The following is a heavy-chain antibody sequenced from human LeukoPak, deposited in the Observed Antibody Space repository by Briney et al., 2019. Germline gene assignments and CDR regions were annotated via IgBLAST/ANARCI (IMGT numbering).Heavy chain of an antibody. CDR2: IYYSGST. J-gene: IGHJ5*02. D-gene: IGHD2-15*01. CDR3: ARGVRVVVAATWWFDP. CDR1: GGSISSYY. V-gene: IGHV4-59*01. Sequence: SETLSLTCTVSGGSISSYYWSWIRQPPGKGLEWIGYIYYSGSTNYNPSLKSRVTISVDTSKNQFSLKLSSVTAADTAVYYCARGVRVVVAATWWFDPWGQGTLVTVSS.